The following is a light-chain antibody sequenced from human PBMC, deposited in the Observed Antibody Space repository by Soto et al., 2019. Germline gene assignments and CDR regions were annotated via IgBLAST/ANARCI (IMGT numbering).Light chain of an antibody. V-gene: IGLV1-40*01. J-gene: IGLJ2*01. Sequence: QPVLTQPPSVSGAPGQKVTISCVGSSTNIGSYYGVHWYQQLPGAAPKLLIYDNRNRPSGVADRFSGSKSGTSASLAITGLQTDDEADYFCQTYDSRLSASIFGGGTKLTVL. CDR2: DNR. CDR1: STNIGSYYG. CDR3: QTYDSRLSASI.